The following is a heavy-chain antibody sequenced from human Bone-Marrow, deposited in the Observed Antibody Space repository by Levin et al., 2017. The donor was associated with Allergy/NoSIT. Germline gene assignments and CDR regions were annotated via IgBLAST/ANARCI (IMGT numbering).Heavy chain of an antibody. V-gene: IGHV3-23*01. CDR1: GFRFNDYA. CDR3: AKDRGKGAASRPTS. D-gene: IGHD6-13*01. CDR2: ISGSGGPT. J-gene: IGHJ5*02. Sequence: ETLSLTCAASGFRFNDYAMSWVRQAPGKGLEWVSAISGSGGPTYYADSVKGRFTLSRDNSKNTLYLQMDSLSAEDTAVYFCAKDRGKGAASRPTSWGQGTLVTVSS.